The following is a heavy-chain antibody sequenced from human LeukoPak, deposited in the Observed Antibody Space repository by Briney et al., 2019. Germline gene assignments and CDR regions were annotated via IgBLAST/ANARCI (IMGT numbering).Heavy chain of an antibody. CDR2: ITPSGST. Sequence: PSETLSLTCVVYGGSFSGYFWTWIRQPPGKGLEWIGEITPSGSTNYSPSLKSRVSISIDTSKKKLSLRLTSVTAADSAVYYCASSFYYDSRDYWGQGTLVTVSS. V-gene: IGHV4-34*01. J-gene: IGHJ4*02. D-gene: IGHD3-22*01. CDR3: ASSFYYDSRDY. CDR1: GGSFSGYF.